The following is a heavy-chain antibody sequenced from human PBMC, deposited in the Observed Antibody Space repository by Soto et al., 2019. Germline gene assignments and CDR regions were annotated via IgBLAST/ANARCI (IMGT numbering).Heavy chain of an antibody. CDR3: AKGGTPFRMELYSGSLY. J-gene: IGHJ4*02. Sequence: PGVSLGLSCAVWGFTFSSFGMHWVRQAPGKGLEGVAVISYDGSNKYYADSVKGRFTISRDNSKNTLYLQMNSLRAEDTAVYYCAKGGTPFRMELYSGSLYWGQGTLVTVSS. V-gene: IGHV3-30*18. CDR2: ISYDGSNK. CDR1: GFTFSSFG. D-gene: IGHD1-26*01.